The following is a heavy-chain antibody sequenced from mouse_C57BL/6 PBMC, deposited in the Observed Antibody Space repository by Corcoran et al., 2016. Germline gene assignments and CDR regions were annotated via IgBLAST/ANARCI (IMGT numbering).Heavy chain of an antibody. J-gene: IGHJ2*01. CDR1: GYTFTTYG. V-gene: IGHV9-3*01. CDR2: INTYSGVP. CDR3: ARNSSGYFDY. D-gene: IGHD3-1*01. Sequence: QIQLVQSGPELKKPGETVKISCKASGYTFTTYGMSWVKQAPGKGLKWMGWINTYSGVPTYADDFKGRFAFSLETSASTAYLQINNLKNEDTATYFYARNSSGYFDYWGQGTTLTVSS.